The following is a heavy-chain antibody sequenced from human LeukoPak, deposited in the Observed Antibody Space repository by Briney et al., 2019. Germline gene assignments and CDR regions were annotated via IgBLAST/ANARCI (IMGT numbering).Heavy chain of an antibody. CDR2: IYYSGST. J-gene: IGHJ3*02. V-gene: IGHV4-59*01. Sequence: SETLSLTCTVSGGSISSYYWSWIRQPPGKGLEWIGYIYYSGSTNYNPSLKSRVTISVDTSKNQFSLKLSSVTAADTAVYYCASLTTAEAFDIWGQGTMVTVSS. CDR1: GGSISSYY. D-gene: IGHD3-22*01. CDR3: ASLTTAEAFDI.